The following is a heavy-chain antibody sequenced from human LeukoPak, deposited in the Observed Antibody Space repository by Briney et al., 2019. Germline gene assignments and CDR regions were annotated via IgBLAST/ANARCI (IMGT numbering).Heavy chain of an antibody. CDR3: ARGLGSGSYYGS. Sequence: SVKVSCKASGGTFRSYAMNWVRQAPGQGLEWMGGIIPAVGTENYAQILEGRVTMTRDTSTSTVYMELSSLRSEDTTVYYCARGLGSGSYYGSWGQGTLVTVSS. D-gene: IGHD3-10*01. CDR2: IIPAVGTE. V-gene: IGHV1-69*05. J-gene: IGHJ5*02. CDR1: GGTFRSYA.